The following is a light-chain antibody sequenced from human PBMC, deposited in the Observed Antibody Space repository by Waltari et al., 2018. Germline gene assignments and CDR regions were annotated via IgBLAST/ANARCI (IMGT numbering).Light chain of an antibody. Sequence: QPVLTQSPSASGTPGQRVTISCSGSSSNIGDNVVNWYQQVPGKAPKLLIYRNDQRPSGVPDRFSASKSGTSASLAISGLQSEDEADYYCAAWDDRMNGHWVFGGGTKVTVL. J-gene: IGLJ3*02. V-gene: IGLV1-44*01. CDR2: RND. CDR1: SSNIGDNV. CDR3: AAWDDRMNGHWV.